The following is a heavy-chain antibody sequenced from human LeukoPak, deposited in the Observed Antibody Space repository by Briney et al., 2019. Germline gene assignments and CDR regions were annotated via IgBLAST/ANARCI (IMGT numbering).Heavy chain of an antibody. D-gene: IGHD3-10*01. CDR1: GFTFDDHG. CDR3: ARDPGGDFDY. Sequence: RGSLRLSCAASGFTFDDHGMNWVRQAPGKGLEWVSVIYSGGSTYYADSVKGRFTISRDNSKNTLYLQMNSLGAEDTAVYYCARDPGGDFDYWGQGTLVTVSS. V-gene: IGHV3-66*01. CDR2: IYSGGST. J-gene: IGHJ4*02.